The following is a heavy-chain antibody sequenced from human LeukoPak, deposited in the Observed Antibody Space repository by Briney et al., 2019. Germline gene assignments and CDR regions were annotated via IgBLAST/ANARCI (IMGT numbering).Heavy chain of an antibody. V-gene: IGHV4-34*01. D-gene: IGHD7-27*01. Sequence: PSETLSLTCAVYGGSFSGYYWSWIRQPPGKGLEWVGEINNSGSTTYNPSLKSRVTLSVGTSKNQYSLKLSSVTAADTAVYYCARVRIELGVDDAVDTWGQGTMVTVSS. CDR1: GGSFSGYY. J-gene: IGHJ3*02. CDR2: INNSGST. CDR3: ARVRIELGVDDAVDT.